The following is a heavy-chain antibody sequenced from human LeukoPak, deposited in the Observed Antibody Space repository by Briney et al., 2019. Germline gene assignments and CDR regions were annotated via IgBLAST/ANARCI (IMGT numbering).Heavy chain of an antibody. CDR2: ISSSSSYT. CDR1: GFTFSSYS. J-gene: IGHJ4*02. Sequence: GGSLRLSCAASGFTFSSYSMNWVRQAPGKGLEWVSSISSSSSYTYYADSVKGRFTISRDNAKNSLYLQMNSLRAEDTAVYYCARARGYSSLGAFDYWGQGTLVTVSS. CDR3: ARARGYSSLGAFDY. D-gene: IGHD5-18*01. V-gene: IGHV3-21*01.